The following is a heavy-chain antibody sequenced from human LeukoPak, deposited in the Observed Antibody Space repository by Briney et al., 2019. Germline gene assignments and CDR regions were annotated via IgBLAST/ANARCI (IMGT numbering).Heavy chain of an antibody. J-gene: IGHJ5*02. V-gene: IGHV4-59*08. Sequence: PSETLSLTCSVSGGSPSNSYWSWIRQPPGKGLEWIGYIYYSGSTNYRSSLKSRVTISLDTSKNQFSLKLRSVTAADTAVYYCARGALVPASMIWFDPWGQGTLVTVSS. CDR3: ARGALVPASMIWFDP. CDR2: IYYSGST. D-gene: IGHD2-2*01. CDR1: GGSPSNSY.